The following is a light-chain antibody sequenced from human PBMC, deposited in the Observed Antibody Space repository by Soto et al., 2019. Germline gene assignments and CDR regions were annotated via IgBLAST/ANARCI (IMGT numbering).Light chain of an antibody. CDR3: QQYNNWPT. CDR2: GAS. Sequence: DIVLTQSPVTLSFSPGERATLSCRASQSLSSGYLAWYQQKPGQAPRLLIYGASTRATGIPARFSGSGSGTEFTLTISSLQSEDFAVYYCQQYNNWPTFGQGTKVDIK. J-gene: IGKJ1*01. CDR1: QSLSSGY. V-gene: IGKV3-15*01.